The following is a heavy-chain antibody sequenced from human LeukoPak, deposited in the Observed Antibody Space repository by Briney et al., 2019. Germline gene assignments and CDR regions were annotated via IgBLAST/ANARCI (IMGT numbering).Heavy chain of an antibody. CDR2: IFVGSSNT. V-gene: IGHV1-58*01. J-gene: IGHJ4*02. CDR3: AAGLVQLERRSYFDY. Sequence: SVRVSCKASGFTFTSSAVQWVRQARGQRLEWIGWIFVGSSNTNYAQKFQERVTITRDMSTSTAYMELSSLRSEDTAVYYCAAGLVQLERRSYFDYWGQGTLVTVSS. D-gene: IGHD1-1*01. CDR1: GFTFTSSA.